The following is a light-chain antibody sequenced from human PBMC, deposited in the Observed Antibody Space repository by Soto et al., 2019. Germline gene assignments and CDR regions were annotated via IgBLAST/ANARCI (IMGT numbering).Light chain of an antibody. V-gene: IGKV3-20*01. CDR1: QSVRSSY. Sequence: EIVLTQSPGTLSLSPGERATLSCGASQSVRSSYLAWYQQKPGQAPRHLIYGASSRATGIPDRFSGSGSGTDFTLTISRLEPEDVAVYYCQQYGSSPRTFGQGTKVEIK. J-gene: IGKJ1*01. CDR2: GAS. CDR3: QQYGSSPRT.